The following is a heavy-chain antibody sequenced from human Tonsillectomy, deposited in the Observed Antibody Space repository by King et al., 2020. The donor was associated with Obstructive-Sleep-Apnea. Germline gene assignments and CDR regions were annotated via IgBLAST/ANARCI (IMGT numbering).Heavy chain of an antibody. CDR1: GGSISSYY. D-gene: IGHD5-18*01. CDR2: FYYSGST. J-gene: IGHJ4*02. V-gene: IGHV4-59*01. CDR3: ATQGYSYGPFDY. Sequence: VQLQESGPGLVKPSETLSLTCTVSGGSISSYYWSWIRQPPGEGLEWIGYFYYSGSTNYNPSLKSRVTISADTSKNQFSLRLSSVTAADTAVYYCATQGYSYGPFDYWGQGTLVTVSS.